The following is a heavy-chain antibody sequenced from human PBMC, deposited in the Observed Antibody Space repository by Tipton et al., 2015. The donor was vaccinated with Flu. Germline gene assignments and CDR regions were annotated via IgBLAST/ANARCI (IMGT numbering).Heavy chain of an antibody. J-gene: IGHJ1*01. CDR3: ARDWGRAVVGP. CDR2: IYTNANT. D-gene: IGHD6-19*01. CDR1: GGSITRGSYY. V-gene: IGHV4-61*02. Sequence: TLSLTCTVSGGSITRGSYYYNWIRQAAGKGLEWIGRIYTNANTNYNASLKSRVTISIDRSKNQFSLRLTSVTAADAAMYYCARDWGRAVVGPWGQGTLVTVSS.